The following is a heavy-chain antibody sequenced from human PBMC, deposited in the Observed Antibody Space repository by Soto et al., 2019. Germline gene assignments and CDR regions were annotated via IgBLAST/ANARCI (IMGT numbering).Heavy chain of an antibody. D-gene: IGHD3-3*01. CDR1: GFTFSSYS. Sequence: VGALRLSCSASGFTFSSYSMNWVRQAPGKGLEWVSSISSGSSYIYYADSVKGRFTISRDNAKNSLYLQMNSLRAEDTAVYYCARAGYDFWRTYGMDVWGQGTTVTVSS. CDR2: ISSGSSYI. J-gene: IGHJ6*02. CDR3: ARAGYDFWRTYGMDV. V-gene: IGHV3-21*01.